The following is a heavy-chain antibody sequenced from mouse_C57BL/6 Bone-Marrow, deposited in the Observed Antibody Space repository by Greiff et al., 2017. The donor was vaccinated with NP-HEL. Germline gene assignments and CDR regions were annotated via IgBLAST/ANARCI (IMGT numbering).Heavy chain of an antibody. CDR2: ISSGGSYT. Sequence: DVKLQESGGDLVKPGGSLKLSCAASGFTFSSYGMSWVRQTPDKRLEWVATISSGGSYTYYPDSVKGRFTISRDNAKDTLYLQMSSLKSEDTAMYYCARQIRLRRGFDYWGQGTTLTVSS. D-gene: IGHD2-4*01. CDR3: ARQIRLRRGFDY. J-gene: IGHJ2*01. V-gene: IGHV5-6*02. CDR1: GFTFSSYG.